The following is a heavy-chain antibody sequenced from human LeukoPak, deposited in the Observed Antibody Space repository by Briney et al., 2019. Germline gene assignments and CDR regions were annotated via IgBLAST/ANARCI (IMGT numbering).Heavy chain of an antibody. CDR3: ARSLPYDNRNPHFDY. CDR2: INPKIDDT. V-gene: IGHV1-2*02. J-gene: IGHJ4*02. D-gene: IGHD1-1*01. Sequence: ASVKVSCKASGYTFTGYYIHWVRQAPGQGLEWMGWINPKIDDTIYNQKFRGRVTMTTDSSITTASLELTGLNSDDTAVYFCARSLPYDNRNPHFDYWGQGTLITVSS. CDR1: GYTFTGYY.